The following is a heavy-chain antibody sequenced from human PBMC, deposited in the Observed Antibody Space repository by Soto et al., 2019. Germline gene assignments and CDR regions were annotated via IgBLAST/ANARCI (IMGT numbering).Heavy chain of an antibody. J-gene: IGHJ5*02. D-gene: IGHD3-3*01. CDR1: GFTFSSYA. CDR3: AKAARGDPPFGVVYTWFDP. Sequence: GSLRLSCAASGFTFSSYAMSWVRQAPGKGLEWVSAISGSGGSTYYAESVKGRFTITGDNPKNTLYLQMNSLRAEDTAVYYCAKAARGDPPFGVVYTWFDPWGQGTLVPVSS. V-gene: IGHV3-23*01. CDR2: ISGSGGST.